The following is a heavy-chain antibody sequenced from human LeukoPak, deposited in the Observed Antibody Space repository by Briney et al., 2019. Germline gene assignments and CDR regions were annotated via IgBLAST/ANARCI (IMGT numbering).Heavy chain of an antibody. D-gene: IGHD3-10*01. Sequence: GGSLRLSCAASGFTFSDYYMSWIRQAPGKGLEWVSYISSSGSTIYYADSVKGRFTISRDNAKNSLYLQMNSLRAEDTAVYYCAKWRITMVRGVGGNWFDPWGQGTLVTVSS. CDR2: ISSSGSTI. V-gene: IGHV3-11*01. CDR1: GFTFSDYY. CDR3: AKWRITMVRGVGGNWFDP. J-gene: IGHJ5*02.